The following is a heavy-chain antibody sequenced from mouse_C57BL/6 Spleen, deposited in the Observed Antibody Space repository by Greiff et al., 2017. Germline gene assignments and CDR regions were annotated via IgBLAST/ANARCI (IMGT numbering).Heavy chain of an antibody. Sequence: QVQLQQPGAELVKPGASVKLSCKASGYTFTSYWMQWVKQRPGQGLEWIGEIDPSDSYTNYNQKFKGKATLTVDKSSSTAYMQLSSLTSEDSAVYYCARRYYGSSDYAMDYWGQGTSATFSS. V-gene: IGHV1-50*01. D-gene: IGHD1-1*01. CDR3: ARRYYGSSDYAMDY. J-gene: IGHJ4*01. CDR2: IDPSDSYT. CDR1: GYTFTSYW.